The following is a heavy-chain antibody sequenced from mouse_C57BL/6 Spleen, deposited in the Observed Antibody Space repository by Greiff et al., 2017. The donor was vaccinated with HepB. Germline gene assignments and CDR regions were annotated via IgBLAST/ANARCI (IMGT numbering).Heavy chain of an antibody. V-gene: IGHV3-6*01. Sequence: EVQLVESGPGLVKPSQSLSLTCSVTGYSITSGYYWNWIRQFPGNKLEWMGYISYDGSNNYNPSLKNRISITRDTSKNQFFLKLNSVTTEDTATYYCARDDDYDVGGYAMDYWGKGTSVTVSS. J-gene: IGHJ4*01. CDR2: ISYDGSN. D-gene: IGHD2-4*01. CDR1: GYSITSGYY. CDR3: ARDDDYDVGGYAMDY.